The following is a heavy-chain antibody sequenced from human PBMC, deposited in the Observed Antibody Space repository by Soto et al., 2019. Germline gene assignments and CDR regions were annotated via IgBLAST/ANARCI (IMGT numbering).Heavy chain of an antibody. V-gene: IGHV4-30-4*01. D-gene: IGHD3-3*01. J-gene: IGHJ6*02. CDR3: ARTGMAVRFLEWSLYGMDV. Sequence: SETLSLTCTVSGGSISSGDYYWSWIRQPPGKGLEWIGYIYYSGSTYYNPSLKSRVTISVDTSKNQFSLKLSSVTAADTAVYYCARTGMAVRFLEWSLYGMDVWGQGTTVTVS. CDR2: IYYSGST. CDR1: GGSISSGDYY.